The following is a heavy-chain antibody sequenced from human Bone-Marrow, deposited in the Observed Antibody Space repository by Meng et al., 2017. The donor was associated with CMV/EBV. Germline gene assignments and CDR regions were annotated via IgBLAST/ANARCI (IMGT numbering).Heavy chain of an antibody. J-gene: IGHJ6*02. CDR1: RFTFSSYT. CDR2: ISGSGGST. Sequence: GESLKISCAASRFTFSSYTMNWVRQAPGKGLEWVSAISGSGGSTYYADSVKGRFTISRDNSKNTLYLQMNSLRAEDTAVYYCAKDLTGGYDFWSGYHYYYYGMDVWGQGTTVTVSS. CDR3: AKDLTGGYDFWSGYHYYYYGMDV. V-gene: IGHV3-23*01. D-gene: IGHD3-3*01.